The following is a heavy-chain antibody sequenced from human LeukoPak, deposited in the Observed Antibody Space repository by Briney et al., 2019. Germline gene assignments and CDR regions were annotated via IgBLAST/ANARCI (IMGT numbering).Heavy chain of an antibody. CDR2: ISRSGSHI. D-gene: IGHD3-22*01. CDR1: GFTFSDQY. J-gene: IGHJ4*02. V-gene: IGHV3-11*01. Sequence: PGGSLRLSCAASGFTFSDQYMSWIRQAPGKGLEWVSFISRSGSHIDYADSVKGRFIISRDNAKSTLYLQMNSLRAEDTAVYYCARAIDWGQGTLVTVSS. CDR3: ARAID.